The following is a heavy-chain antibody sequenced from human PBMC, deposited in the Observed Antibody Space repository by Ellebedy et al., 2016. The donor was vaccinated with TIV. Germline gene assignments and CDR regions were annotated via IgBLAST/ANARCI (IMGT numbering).Heavy chain of an antibody. D-gene: IGHD6-6*01. V-gene: IGHV4-59*08. Sequence: SETLSLTXSVSGVSIRRYYWSWIRQHPGKGLEWIGYIYYSGSTYYNPSLKSRVTISVDTSKNQFSLKLSSVTAADTAVHYCARLLYSSSSRDNYYGMDVWGQGTTVTVSS. J-gene: IGHJ6*02. CDR1: GVSIRRYY. CDR3: ARLLYSSSSRDNYYGMDV. CDR2: IYYSGST.